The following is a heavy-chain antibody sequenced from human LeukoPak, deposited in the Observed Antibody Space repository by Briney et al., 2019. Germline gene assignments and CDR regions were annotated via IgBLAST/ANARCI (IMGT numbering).Heavy chain of an antibody. CDR3: AKGHSSGWYYFDY. J-gene: IGHJ4*02. D-gene: IGHD6-19*01. CDR2: ISWNSGSI. V-gene: IGHV3-9*01. Sequence: GRSLRLSCAASGFTFDDYAMHWVRQAPGKGLEWVSGISWNSGSIGYADSVKGRFTISRDNAKNSLYLQMNSLRAEDTALYYCAKGHSSGWYYFDYWGQGTLVTVSS. CDR1: GFTFDDYA.